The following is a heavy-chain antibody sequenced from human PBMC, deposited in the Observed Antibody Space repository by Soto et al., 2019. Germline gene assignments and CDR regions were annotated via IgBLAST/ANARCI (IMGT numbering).Heavy chain of an antibody. V-gene: IGHV4-61*03. CDR3: ALAARFRYASTGFDI. Sequence: SETLSLTCTVFGASVSSGTYYWSWIRQAPGKGLELAGHISYPGSTNYNTSLNKRVAISVDASKNHFALQLTTVTAADTAVYSCALAARFRYASTGFDIWGQGSVVTGSS. J-gene: IGHJ5*02. CDR1: GASVSSGTYY. D-gene: IGHD6-6*01. CDR2: ISYPGST.